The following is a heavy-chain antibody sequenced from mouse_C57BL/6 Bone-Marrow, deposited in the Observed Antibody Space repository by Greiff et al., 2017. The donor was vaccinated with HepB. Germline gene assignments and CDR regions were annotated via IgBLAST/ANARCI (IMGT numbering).Heavy chain of an antibody. D-gene: IGHD2-12*01. J-gene: IGHJ2*01. V-gene: IGHV1-26*01. CDR2: INPNNGGT. CDR1: GYTFTDYY. Sequence: EVQLQQSGPELVKPGASVKISCKASGYTFTDYYMNWVKQSHGKSLEWIGDINPNNGGTSYNQKFKCKATLTVDKSSSTAYMELRSLTSEDSAVYYCARGGYSLFDYWGQGTTLTVSS. CDR3: ARGGYSLFDY.